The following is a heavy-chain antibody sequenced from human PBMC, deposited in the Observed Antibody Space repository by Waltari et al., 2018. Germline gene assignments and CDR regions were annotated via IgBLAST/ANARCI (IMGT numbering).Heavy chain of an antibody. CDR3: ARGCSGWTMCFDY. D-gene: IGHD6-19*01. V-gene: IGHV3-21*01. J-gene: IGHJ4*02. Sequence: EVQLVESGGGLVKPGGSLRLSCAASGFTFSSYSMNWVRQAPGKGLEWVSSISSSSSYIYYADSVKGRFTISRDNAKNSLYLQMNSLRAEDTAVYYCARGCSGWTMCFDYWGQGTLVTVSS. CDR2: ISSSSSYI. CDR1: GFTFSSYS.